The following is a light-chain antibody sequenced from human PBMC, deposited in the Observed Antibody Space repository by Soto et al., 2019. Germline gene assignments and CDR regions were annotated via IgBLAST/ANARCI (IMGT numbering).Light chain of an antibody. CDR2: DAS. J-gene: IGKJ4*01. Sequence: DTVLTQSPDTMYLSPGERATLSCKASQSISYYLAWYQQKPGQAPRLLIYDASNRATGIAARFSGSGSGTDFTLPISSLEPEEFAVYYCQQRSDWPSAFGGGTKVEIK. CDR1: QSISYY. V-gene: IGKV3-11*01. CDR3: QQRSDWPSA.